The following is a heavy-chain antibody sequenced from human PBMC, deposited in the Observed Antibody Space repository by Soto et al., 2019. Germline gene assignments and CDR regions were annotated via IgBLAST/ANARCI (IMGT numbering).Heavy chain of an antibody. J-gene: IGHJ4*02. CDR2: ISYDGSNK. CDR3: AKDILAAAGTDY. Sequence: GGALRLSCAASGFTFSSYGMHWVRQAPGKGLEWVAVISYDGSNKYYADSVKGRFTISRDNSKNTLYLQMNSLRAEDTAVYYCAKDILAAAGTDYWGQGTLVTVSS. CDR1: GFTFSSYG. D-gene: IGHD6-13*01. V-gene: IGHV3-30*18.